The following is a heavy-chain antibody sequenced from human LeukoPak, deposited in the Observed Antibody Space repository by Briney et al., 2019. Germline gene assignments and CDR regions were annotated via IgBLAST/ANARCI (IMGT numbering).Heavy chain of an antibody. Sequence: GGSLRLSCAASGFTFSNYGMHWVRQAPGKGLVWVSRINTDGSSAIYADSVKGRFTISRDNAKNTLYLQMNSLRAEDTAVYYCARGDYAFDIWGQGTMVTVSS. V-gene: IGHV3-74*01. J-gene: IGHJ3*02. D-gene: IGHD2-21*01. CDR1: GFTFSNYG. CDR3: ARGDYAFDI. CDR2: INTDGSSA.